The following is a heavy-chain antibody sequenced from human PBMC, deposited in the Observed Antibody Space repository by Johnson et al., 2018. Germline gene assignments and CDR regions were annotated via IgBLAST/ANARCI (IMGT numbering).Heavy chain of an antibody. J-gene: IGHJ6*02. CDR3: ARDLKGELPQDV. D-gene: IGHD1-7*01. CDR1: GFTFSSYG. Sequence: QVQLVESGGGVVQPGRSLRLSCAASGFTFSSYGMHWVRQAPGKGLEWVAVIWYDGSNKYYADSVKGRFTIYRDNSKNTLYLQMNSLRAEDTAVYYCARDLKGELPQDVWGQGTTVTVSS. V-gene: IGHV3-33*01. CDR2: IWYDGSNK.